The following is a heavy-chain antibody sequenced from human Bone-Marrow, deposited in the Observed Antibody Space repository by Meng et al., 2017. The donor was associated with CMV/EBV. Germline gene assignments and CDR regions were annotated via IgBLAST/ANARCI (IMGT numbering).Heavy chain of an antibody. CDR1: GGTISSSRYY. CDR3: ARSLRYFDWLLSPYYYYYGMDV. CDR2: IYYSGST. Sequence: GSLRLSCAVSGGTISSSRYYWGWIRQPPGKGLEWIGSIYYSGSTYYNPSLKSRVTISVDTSKNQFSLKLSSVTAADTAVYYCARSLRYFDWLLSPYYYYYGMDVWGQGTTVTVSS. J-gene: IGHJ6*02. D-gene: IGHD3-9*01. V-gene: IGHV4-39*07.